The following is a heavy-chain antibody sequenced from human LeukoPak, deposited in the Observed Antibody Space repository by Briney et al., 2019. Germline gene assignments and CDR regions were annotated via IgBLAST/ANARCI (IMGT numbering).Heavy chain of an antibody. D-gene: IGHD3-10*01. CDR2: IYTSGST. Sequence: SETLSLTCTVSGGSISSGSYYWSWIRQTAGRGLEWIGRIYTSGSTNYNPSLKSRVTISVDTSKNQFSLKLSSVTAAHTAVYYCARSYGSGTCCAFDMWGQGTMVTVSS. V-gene: IGHV4-61*02. CDR1: GGSISSGSYY. J-gene: IGHJ3*02. CDR3: ARSYGSGTCCAFDM.